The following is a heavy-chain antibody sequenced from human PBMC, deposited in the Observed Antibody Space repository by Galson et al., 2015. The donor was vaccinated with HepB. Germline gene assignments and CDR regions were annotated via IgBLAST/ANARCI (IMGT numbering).Heavy chain of an antibody. CDR3: ARDEGGDQSYYYMDV. CDR1: GGTFSSYA. V-gene: IGHV1-69*13. Sequence: SVKVSCKASGGTFSSYAISWVRQAPGQGLEWMGGIIPIFGTANYAQKFQGRVTITANESTSTAYMELRSLRSDDTAVYYCARDEGGDQSYYYMDVWGKGTTVTVSS. J-gene: IGHJ6*03. D-gene: IGHD3-16*01. CDR2: IIPIFGTA.